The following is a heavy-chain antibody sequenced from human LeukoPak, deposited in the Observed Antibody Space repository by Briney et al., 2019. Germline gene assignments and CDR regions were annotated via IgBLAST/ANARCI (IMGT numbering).Heavy chain of an antibody. CDR2: ISAYNGNT. CDR1: GYTFTSYG. J-gene: IGHJ6*02. CDR3: ARDGYCSGGSCYSPNYYCYYGMDV. Sequence: ASVKVSCKASGYTFTSYGISWVRQAPGQGLEWMGWISAYNGNTNYAQKLQGRVTMTTDTSTSTAYMELRSLRSYETAVYYCARDGYCSGGSCYSPNYYCYYGMDVWGQGTTVTVSS. D-gene: IGHD2-15*01. V-gene: IGHV1-18*01.